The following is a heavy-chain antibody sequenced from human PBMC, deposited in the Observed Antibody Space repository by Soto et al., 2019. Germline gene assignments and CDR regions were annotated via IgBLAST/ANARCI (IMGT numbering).Heavy chain of an antibody. J-gene: IGHJ3*02. CDR1: GGSISSYY. CDR2: IYTSGST. Sequence: QVQLQESGPGLVKPSETLSLTCTVSGGSISSYYWSWIRQPAGKGLEWIGRIYTSGSTNYNPSLKSRVTMSVDTSKNQFSLKLSSVTAADTAVYYCARDRGGKYYGSWTVTDAFDIWVQGTMVTVSS. CDR3: ARDRGGKYYGSWTVTDAFDI. V-gene: IGHV4-4*07. D-gene: IGHD3-10*01.